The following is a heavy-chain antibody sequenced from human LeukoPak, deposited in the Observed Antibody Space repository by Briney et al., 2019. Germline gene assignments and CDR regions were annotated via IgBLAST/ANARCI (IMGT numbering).Heavy chain of an antibody. CDR1: GGSISSSSYY. CDR3: ARAVYGSSWTWRFDP. CDR2: IYYSGST. Sequence: PSETLSLTCTVSGGSISSSSYYWGWIRQPPGKGLEWIGSIYYSGSTYYNPSLKSRVTISVDTSKNQFSLKLSSVTAADTAVYYCARAVYGSSWTWRFDPWGQGTLVTVSS. V-gene: IGHV4-39*07. J-gene: IGHJ5*02. D-gene: IGHD6-13*01.